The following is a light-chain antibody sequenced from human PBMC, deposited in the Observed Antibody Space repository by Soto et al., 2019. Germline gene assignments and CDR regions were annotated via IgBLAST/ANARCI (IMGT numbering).Light chain of an antibody. CDR3: QQYNSYSRT. Sequence: DIQMTQSPSTLSASVGDRVTITCRASQSISSGLAWYQQKPGKAPKLLIYKASRLERGDPSRFSGSESGTEFTLTISSLQPDDVATYACQQYNSYSRTFGQGTKLEIK. CDR2: KAS. CDR1: QSISSG. J-gene: IGKJ1*01. V-gene: IGKV1-5*03.